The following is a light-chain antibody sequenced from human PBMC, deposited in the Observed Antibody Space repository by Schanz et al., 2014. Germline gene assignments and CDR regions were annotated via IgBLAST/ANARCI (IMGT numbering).Light chain of an antibody. CDR2: DVS. CDR3: CSYADSSTWV. Sequence: QSALTQPASVSGSPGQSITISCTGTSSDVGGYNYVSWYQQHPGKAPKLMIYDVSNRPSGVSNRFSGSRSGSTASLTISGLQAEDEADYYCCSYADSSTWVFGGGTKLTV. J-gene: IGLJ3*02. CDR1: SSDVGGYNY. V-gene: IGLV2-23*02.